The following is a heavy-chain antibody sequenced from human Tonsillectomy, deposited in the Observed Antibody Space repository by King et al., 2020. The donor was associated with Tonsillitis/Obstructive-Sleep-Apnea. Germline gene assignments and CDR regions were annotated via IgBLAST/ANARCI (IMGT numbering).Heavy chain of an antibody. CDR2: INPSGGST. CDR3: ARVYYDFWSGYYADY. D-gene: IGHD3-3*01. J-gene: IGHJ4*02. CDR1: GYTFTSYY. Sequence: LVQSGAEVKKPGASVKVSCKASGYTFTSYYMHWVRQAPGQGLEWMGIINPSGGSTSYAQKFQGRVTMTRDTSTSTVYMELSSLRSEDTAVYYCARVYYDFWSGYYADYWGQGTLVTVSS. V-gene: IGHV1-46*01.